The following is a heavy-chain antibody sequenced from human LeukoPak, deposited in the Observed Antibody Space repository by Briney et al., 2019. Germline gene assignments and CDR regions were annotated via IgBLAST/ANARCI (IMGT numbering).Heavy chain of an antibody. V-gene: IGHV1-69*01. CDR1: GGTFSSYA. J-gene: IGHJ5*02. CDR3: ARVLHHDFWSGYGPYNWFDP. CDR2: IIPIFGTA. D-gene: IGHD3-3*01. Sequence: SVKVSCKASGGTFSSYAISWVRQAPGQGLEWMGGIIPIFGTANYAQKFQGRVTITADESTSTAYMELSSLRPEDTAVYYCARVLHHDFWSGYGPYNWFDPWGQGTLVTVSS.